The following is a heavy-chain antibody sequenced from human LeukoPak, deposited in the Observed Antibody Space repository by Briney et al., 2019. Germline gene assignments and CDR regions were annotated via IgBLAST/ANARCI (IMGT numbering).Heavy chain of an antibody. CDR2: IYTGGST. CDR1: DDSISDYY. Sequence: SETLSLTCTVSDDSISDYYRGWIRQPPGKGLEWIGRIYTGGSTNYNPSLKSRLTMSLDTSKNQFSLKLSSVTAADTAVYYCARTSEYDFWSGSPMWAFDIWGQGTMVTVSS. V-gene: IGHV4-4*07. CDR3: ARTSEYDFWSGSPMWAFDI. D-gene: IGHD3-3*01. J-gene: IGHJ3*02.